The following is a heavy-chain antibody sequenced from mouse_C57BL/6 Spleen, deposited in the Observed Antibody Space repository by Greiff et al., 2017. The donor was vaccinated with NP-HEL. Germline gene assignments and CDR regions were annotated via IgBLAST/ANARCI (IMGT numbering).Heavy chain of an antibody. Sequence: QVQLQQSGAELVKPGASVKISCKASGYAFSSYWMNWVKQRPGKGLEWIGQIYPGDGDTNYNGKFKGKATLTADKSSSTAYMQLSSLTSEDSAVYFCARGLTGTRYFDYWRQGTTLTVSS. CDR2: IYPGDGDT. J-gene: IGHJ2*01. D-gene: IGHD4-1*01. CDR1: GYAFSSYW. CDR3: ARGLTGTRYFDY. V-gene: IGHV1-80*01.